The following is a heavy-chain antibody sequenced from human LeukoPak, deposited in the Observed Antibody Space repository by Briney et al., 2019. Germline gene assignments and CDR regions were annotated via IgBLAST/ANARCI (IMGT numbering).Heavy chain of an antibody. J-gene: IGHJ4*02. Sequence: ASVKVSCKASGYTFTGNYLHWVRQAPGQGLEWVGWINTNNGGTSYAQTFLGRVTTTRDTSISTAYLELVSLRSDDTAVYYCARGAVGMLGPNNPFDYWGQGTLVTLSS. CDR3: ARGAVGMLGPNNPFDY. D-gene: IGHD1-26*01. CDR2: INTNNGGT. CDR1: GYTFTGNY. V-gene: IGHV1-2*02.